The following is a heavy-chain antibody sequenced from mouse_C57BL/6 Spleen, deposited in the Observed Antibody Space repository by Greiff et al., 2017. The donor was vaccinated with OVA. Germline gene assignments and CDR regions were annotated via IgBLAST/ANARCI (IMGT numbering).Heavy chain of an antibody. CDR2: IDPENGDT. V-gene: IGHV14-4*01. D-gene: IGHD1-1*01. Sequence: EVQLQQSGAELVRPGASVKLSCTASGFNIKDDYMHWVKQRPEQGLEWIGWIDPENGDTEYASKFQGKATITADTSSNTAYLQLSSLTSEDTAVYYCTTGYYGSSYAGYWGQGTTLTVSS. CDR1: GFNIKDDY. J-gene: IGHJ2*01. CDR3: TTGYYGSSYAGY.